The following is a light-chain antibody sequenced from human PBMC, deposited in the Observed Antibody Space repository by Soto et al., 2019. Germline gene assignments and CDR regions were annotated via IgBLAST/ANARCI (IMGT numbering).Light chain of an antibody. V-gene: IGLV2-11*01. CDR2: DVT. CDR1: SGDVGGSNH. CDR3: CSDAGSYTFV. J-gene: IGLJ1*01. Sequence: QSVLTQPRSVSGSPGQSVTISCTGTSGDVGGSNHVSWYQHHPGKAPKFLIYDVTKRPSGVPDRFSGSKSGNTASLTISGLQAEDEADYYCCSDAGSYTFVLGTGTKVTVL.